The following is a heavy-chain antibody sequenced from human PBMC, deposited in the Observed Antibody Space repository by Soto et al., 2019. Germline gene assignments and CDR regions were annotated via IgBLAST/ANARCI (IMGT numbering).Heavy chain of an antibody. D-gene: IGHD3-16*01. CDR3: ATGNRLVSDENGFDI. CDR1: GDSISSSNYY. J-gene: IGHJ3*02. CDR2: VYYSGST. V-gene: IGHV4-39*01. Sequence: PSETLSLTCTVSGDSISSSNYYWGWIRQPPGKGLEWIGTVYYSGSTWYNSPLKGRATISVDRSQNQFSLKLSSVTAADTAVYHCATGNRLVSDENGFDIWGQGTMVTVSS.